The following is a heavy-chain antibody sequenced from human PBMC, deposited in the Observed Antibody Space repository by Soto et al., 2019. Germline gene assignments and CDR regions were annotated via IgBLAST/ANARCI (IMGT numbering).Heavy chain of an antibody. CDR1: GGSIISSNW. J-gene: IGHJ4*02. CDR2: IYHSGST. CDR3: ARYCSSTSCGDAHGYYFDY. Sequence: SETLSLTCAVSGGSIISSNWWSLVRQPPGKGLEWIGEIYHSGSTNYNPSLKSRVTISVDKSKNQFSLKLSSVTAADTAVYYCARYCSSTSCGDAHGYYFDYWGQGTLVTVSS. V-gene: IGHV4-4*02. D-gene: IGHD2-2*01.